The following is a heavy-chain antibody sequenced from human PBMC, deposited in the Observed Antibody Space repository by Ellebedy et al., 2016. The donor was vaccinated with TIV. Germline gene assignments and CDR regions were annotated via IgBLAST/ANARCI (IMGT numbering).Heavy chain of an antibody. CDR3: AKDTIDDGYWDFDS. Sequence: GGSLRLSCAASGFTFSSYSMNWVRQAPGKGLEWVSSISSSSSYIYYADSVKGRFTISRDNAKNSLYLQMNSLRAEDTAVYYCAKDTIDDGYWDFDSWGQGTLVTVSS. CDR1: GFTFSSYS. V-gene: IGHV3-21*01. J-gene: IGHJ4*02. D-gene: IGHD5-18*01. CDR2: ISSSSSYI.